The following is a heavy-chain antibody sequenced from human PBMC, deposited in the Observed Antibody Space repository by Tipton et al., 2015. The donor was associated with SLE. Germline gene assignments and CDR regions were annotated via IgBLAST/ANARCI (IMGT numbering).Heavy chain of an antibody. D-gene: IGHD2-2*02. CDR1: GGSISDSSHY. CDR3: AREDSSSWFYTRFDP. Sequence: TLSLTCTVSGGSISDSSHYWVWIRQSPGKGLEWIGSVFYSGNTYYNESLQSRVTISIDTSKNHFSLKLYSVTAADTAVYYCAREDSSSWFYTRFDPWGQGTLVTVSS. J-gene: IGHJ5*02. CDR2: VFYSGNT. V-gene: IGHV4-39*07.